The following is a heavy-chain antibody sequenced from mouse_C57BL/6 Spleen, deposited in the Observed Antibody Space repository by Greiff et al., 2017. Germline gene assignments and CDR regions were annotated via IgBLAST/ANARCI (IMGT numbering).Heavy chain of an antibody. CDR2: ISSGGDYI. V-gene: IGHV5-9-1*02. CDR1: GFTFSSYA. CDR3: TREAYYSNLDY. D-gene: IGHD2-5*01. J-gene: IGHJ2*01. Sequence: EVMLVESGAGLVKPGGSLKLSCAASGFTFSSYAMSWVRQTPEQRLEWVAYISSGGDYIYYADTVQGRFTISIDNARNTLYLQMSSLKSEDTAMYYCTREAYYSNLDYWGQGTTLTVAS.